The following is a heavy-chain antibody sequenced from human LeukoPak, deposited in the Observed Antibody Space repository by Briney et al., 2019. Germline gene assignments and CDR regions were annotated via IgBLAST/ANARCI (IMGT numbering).Heavy chain of an antibody. CDR2: ISASGGSI. J-gene: IGHJ6*02. D-gene: IGHD3-10*01. V-gene: IGHV3-23*01. CDR3: AKKASGLIRGVIEPYYYYGMDV. CDR1: GFIFNSCA. Sequence: GGSLRLSCAASGFIFNSCAMSWVRQAPGKGLEWVSVISASGGSIYYADSVKGRFTISRDNSKNTVHLQMNSLRAEDTAVYYCAKKASGLIRGVIEPYYYYGMDVWGQGTTVTVSS.